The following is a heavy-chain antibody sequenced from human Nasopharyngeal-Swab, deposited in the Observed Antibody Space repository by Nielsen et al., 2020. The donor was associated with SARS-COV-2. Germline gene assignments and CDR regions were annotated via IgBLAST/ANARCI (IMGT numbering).Heavy chain of an antibody. CDR1: GGSFSNYY. V-gene: IGHV4-34*01. CDR3: AGRITIFGVVYYMDV. Sequence: SETLSLTCAVFGGSFSNYYWTWIRQPPGKALEWIGEFKYGGSSNYNPSLKSRVTISVDRSKNQFSLKLSSVTAADTAVYYCAGRITIFGVVYYMDVWGKGTTVTVSS. J-gene: IGHJ6*03. D-gene: IGHD3-3*01. CDR2: FKYGGSS.